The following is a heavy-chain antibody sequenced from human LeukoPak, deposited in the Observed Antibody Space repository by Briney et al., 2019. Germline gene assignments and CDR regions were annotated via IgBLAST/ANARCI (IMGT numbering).Heavy chain of an antibody. Sequence: QPGRSLRLSCAASGFTFDDYAMHWVRQAPGKGLEWVSGISWNSGSIGYADSVKGRFTISRDNAKNSLYLQMNSLRAEDTALYYCAKEGSGSYISLYYFDYWGQGTLVTVSS. J-gene: IGHJ4*02. CDR3: AKEGSGSYISLYYFDY. V-gene: IGHV3-9*01. D-gene: IGHD3-10*01. CDR2: ISWNSGSI. CDR1: GFTFDDYA.